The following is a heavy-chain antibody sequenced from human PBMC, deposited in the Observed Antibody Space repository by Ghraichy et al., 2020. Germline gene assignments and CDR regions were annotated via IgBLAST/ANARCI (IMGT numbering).Heavy chain of an antibody. CDR1: GFTFSTYW. CDR2: IKSDGSEK. CDR3: ARDKGYNNFWSGSDY. J-gene: IGHJ4*02. Sequence: GGSLRLSCAASGFTFSTYWMNWVRQAPGKGLEWVANIKSDGSEKYYVDSVKGRFTISRDNTKNSLYLQMNSLRAEDTAVYYCARDKGYNNFWSGSDYWGQVSLVTVSS. V-gene: IGHV3-7*01. D-gene: IGHD3-3*01.